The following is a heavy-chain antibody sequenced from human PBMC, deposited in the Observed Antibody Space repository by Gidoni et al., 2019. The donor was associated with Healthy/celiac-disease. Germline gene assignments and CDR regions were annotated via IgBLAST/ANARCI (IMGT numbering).Heavy chain of an antibody. Sequence: EVQLVESGGGLVKPGGSLRLSCAASGFTFSSYSMNWVRQAPGKGLEWVASISSSSSYRYYADSVKGRFTISRDNAKNSLYLQMNSLRAEDTAVYYCARVPNWNDEDYWGQGTLVTVSS. CDR1: GFTFSSYS. J-gene: IGHJ4*02. V-gene: IGHV3-21*01. CDR2: ISSSSSYR. CDR3: ARVPNWNDEDY. D-gene: IGHD1-20*01.